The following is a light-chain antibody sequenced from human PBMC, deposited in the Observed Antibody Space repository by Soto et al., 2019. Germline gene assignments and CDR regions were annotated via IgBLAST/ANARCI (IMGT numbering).Light chain of an antibody. Sequence: EIVLTQSPGTLSLSPGERATLSCRASQSVGSSYLAWYQQKPGQAPRLLIYGASSRATVIPDRFSGSGSGTSFTLTIIRLVSEDFAVYYCQQYGSSPTWTFGKGTKVEI. CDR1: QSVGSSY. J-gene: IGKJ1*01. V-gene: IGKV3-20*01. CDR2: GAS. CDR3: QQYGSSPTWT.